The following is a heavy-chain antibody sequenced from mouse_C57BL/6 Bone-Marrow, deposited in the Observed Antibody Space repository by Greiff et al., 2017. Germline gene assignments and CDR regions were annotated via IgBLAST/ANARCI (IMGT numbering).Heavy chain of an antibody. J-gene: IGHJ4*01. CDR1: GYAFSSYW. CDR3: ARDLVPYYYAMDY. CDR2: IYPGDGDT. D-gene: IGHD6-2*01. V-gene: IGHV1-80*01. Sequence: QVQLKESGAELVKPGASVKISCKASGYAFSSYWMNWVKQRPGKGLEWIGQIYPGDGDTNYNGKFKGKATLTADKSSSTAYMQLSSLTSEDSAVYFCARDLVPYYYAMDYWGQGTSVTVSS.